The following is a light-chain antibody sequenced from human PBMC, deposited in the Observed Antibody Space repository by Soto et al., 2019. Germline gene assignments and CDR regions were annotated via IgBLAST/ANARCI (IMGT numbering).Light chain of an antibody. CDR2: DAS. V-gene: IGKV1-5*01. J-gene: IGKJ4*02. CDR3: QQRSRTPRT. Sequence: DIGIKHCPPSSSSYVGNRVRMTCRASQSVRSWLAWYQQKTGRAPKFLIYDASSLQSGGPSRFSGSGSWTDVTLTISSLQPEDFAAYYCQQRSRTPRTFGRGTKVDIK. CDR1: QSVRSW.